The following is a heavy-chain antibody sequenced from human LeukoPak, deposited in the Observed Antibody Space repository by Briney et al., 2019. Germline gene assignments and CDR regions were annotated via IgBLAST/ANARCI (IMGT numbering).Heavy chain of an antibody. D-gene: IGHD3-10*01. J-gene: IGHJ5*02. Sequence: GASVKVSCKASGYTFTSYYMHWVRQAPGQGLEWMGWINPNSGGTNYAQKFQGRVTMTRDTSISTAYMELSRLRSDDTAVYYCARDGAQWFGELLYASRDNWFDPWGQGTLVTVSS. CDR2: INPNSGGT. CDR3: ARDGAQWFGELLYASRDNWFDP. V-gene: IGHV1-2*02. CDR1: GYTFTSYY.